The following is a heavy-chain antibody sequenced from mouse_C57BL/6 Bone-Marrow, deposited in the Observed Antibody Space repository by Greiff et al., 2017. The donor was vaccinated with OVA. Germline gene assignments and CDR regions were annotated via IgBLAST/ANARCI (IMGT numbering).Heavy chain of an antibody. CDR2: IWSGGST. CDR3: ARNSYYGSSRYYFDY. Sequence: QVQLQQSGPGLVQPSQSLSITCTVSGFSLTSYGVHWVRQSPGKGLEWLGVIWSGGSTDYNAAFISRLSISKDNSKSQVFFKMNSLQADDTAIYYCARNSYYGSSRYYFDYWGQGTTLTVSS. CDR1: GFSLTSYG. V-gene: IGHV2-2*01. J-gene: IGHJ2*01. D-gene: IGHD1-1*01.